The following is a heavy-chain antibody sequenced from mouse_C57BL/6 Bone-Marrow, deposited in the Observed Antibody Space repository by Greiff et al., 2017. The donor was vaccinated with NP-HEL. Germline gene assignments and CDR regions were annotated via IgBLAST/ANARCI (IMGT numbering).Heavy chain of an antibody. V-gene: IGHV1-75*01. CDR1: GYTFTDYY. Sequence: VQLQQSGPELVKPGASVKISCKASGYTFTDYYINWVQQRPGQGLEWIGWIFPGSGSTYYNEKFKGKATLTVDKSSSTAYMLLSSLTSEDSAVYFCARVGIYYGSSWFAYWGQGTLVTVSA. CDR2: IFPGSGST. D-gene: IGHD1-1*01. J-gene: IGHJ3*01. CDR3: ARVGIYYGSSWFAY.